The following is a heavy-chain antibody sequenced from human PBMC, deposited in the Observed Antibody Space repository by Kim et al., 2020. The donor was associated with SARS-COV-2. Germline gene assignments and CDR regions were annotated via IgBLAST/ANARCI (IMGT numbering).Heavy chain of an antibody. CDR1: GFTFSNAW. D-gene: IGHD6-13*01. CDR3: TMSIAAAGGNY. V-gene: IGHV3-15*01. Sequence: GGSLRLSCAASGFTFSNAWMSWVRQAPGKGLEWVGRIKIKTDGGTTDYAAPVKGRFTISRDDSKNTLYLQMNRLKTEDTAVYYCTMSIAAAGGNYWGQGT. J-gene: IGHJ4*02. CDR2: IKIKTDGGTT.